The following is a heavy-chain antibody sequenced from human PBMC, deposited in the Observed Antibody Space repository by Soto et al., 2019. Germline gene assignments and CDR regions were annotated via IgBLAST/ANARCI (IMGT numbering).Heavy chain of an antibody. CDR3: ARHGSYYDRSGYVDY. CDR2: VSYGGTT. Sequence: SSETLSLTCTASGGSISSGTYYWGWIRQPPGKGLEWIGSVSYGGTTYYNPSLQSRVALSVDTSKKQFSLNMTSVTAADTAVYYCARHGSYYDRSGYVDYWGQGTLVTVSS. D-gene: IGHD3-22*01. J-gene: IGHJ4*02. V-gene: IGHV4-39*01. CDR1: GGSISSGTYY.